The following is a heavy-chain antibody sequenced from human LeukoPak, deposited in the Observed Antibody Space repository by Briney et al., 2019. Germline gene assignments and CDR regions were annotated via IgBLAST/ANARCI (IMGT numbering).Heavy chain of an antibody. CDR2: ISYDGSNK. CDR3: AKQEVVVPAAIRGYFDY. J-gene: IGHJ4*02. CDR1: GFTFSNYA. Sequence: GGSLRLSCAASGFTFSNYAMNWVRQAPGKGLEWVAVISYDGSNKYYADSVKGRFTISRDNSKNTLYLQMNSLRAEDTAVYYCAKQEVVVPAAIRGYFDYWGQGTLVTVSS. V-gene: IGHV3-30-3*02. D-gene: IGHD2-2*02.